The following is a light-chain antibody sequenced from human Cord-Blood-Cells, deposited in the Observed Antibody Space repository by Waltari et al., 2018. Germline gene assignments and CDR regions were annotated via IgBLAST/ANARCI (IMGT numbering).Light chain of an antibody. J-gene: IGLJ2*01. CDR3: NSRDSSGIYVV. V-gene: IGLV3-19*01. Sequence: SSELTQDPAVSVALGQTVRITCPGDSLRSYSASWYQQKPGQAPVLVIYGKNNRPSGIPDRFSGSSSGNTASLTITGAQAEDEADYYCNSRDSSGIYVVFGGGTKLTVL. CDR1: SLRSYS. CDR2: GKN.